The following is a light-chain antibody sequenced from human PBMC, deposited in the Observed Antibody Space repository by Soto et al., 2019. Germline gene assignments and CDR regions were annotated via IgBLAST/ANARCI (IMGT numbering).Light chain of an antibody. CDR1: HDVGKW. V-gene: IGKV1-12*01. Sequence: DIQMTQSPPSVSSSVGDIVTITFRASHDVGKWLAWYQQKPGKAPTLLIHGASSLQSGVPPRYSGSGYGTDFTLTISSLQPEDFATYYCQQANSFPITFGQGTRLE. CDR2: GAS. CDR3: QQANSFPIT. J-gene: IGKJ5*01.